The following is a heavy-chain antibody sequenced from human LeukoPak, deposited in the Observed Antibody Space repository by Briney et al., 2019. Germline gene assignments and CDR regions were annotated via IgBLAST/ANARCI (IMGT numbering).Heavy chain of an antibody. CDR2: IWYDGSNK. Sequence: GGSLRLSCAASGFTFTTYGMHWVRQAPGKGLEWVAIIWYDGSNKYYADSVRGRFTISRDNSKNTLYLQMNSLRVKDTAMYYCAGGEPYVYWGQGTLVTVSS. CDR3: AGGEPYVY. J-gene: IGHJ4*02. CDR1: GFTFTTYG. D-gene: IGHD1-14*01. V-gene: IGHV3-33*01.